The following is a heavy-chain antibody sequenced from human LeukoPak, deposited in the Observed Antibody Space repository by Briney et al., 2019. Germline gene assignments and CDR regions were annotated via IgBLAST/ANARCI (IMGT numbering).Heavy chain of an antibody. CDR2: IKQDGSEK. D-gene: IGHD3-16*02. CDR1: GFTFSSYW. V-gene: IGHV3-7*01. CDR3: ARVDYVWGSYRYGYFDY. J-gene: IGHJ4*02. Sequence: GGSLRLSCAASGFTFSSYWMSWVRQAPGKGLEWVANIKQDGSEKYYVDSVKGRFTISRDNAKNSLYLQMNSLRAEDTAVYYCARVDYVWGSYRYGYFDYWGQGTLVTVSS.